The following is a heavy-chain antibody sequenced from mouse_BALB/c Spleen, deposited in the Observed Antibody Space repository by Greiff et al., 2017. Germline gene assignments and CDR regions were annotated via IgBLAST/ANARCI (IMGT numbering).Heavy chain of an antibody. V-gene: IGHV2-6-5*01. CDR2: IWGGGST. CDR1: GFSLTDYG. J-gene: IGHJ1*01. Sequence: VQLVESGPGLVAPSQSLSITCTVSGFSLTDYGVSWIRQPPGKGLEWLGVIWGGGSTYYNSALKSRLSISKDNSKSQVFLKMNSLQTDDTAMYYCAKHTYYYGPYWYFDVWGAGTTVTVSS. CDR3: AKHTYYYGPYWYFDV. D-gene: IGHD1-1*01.